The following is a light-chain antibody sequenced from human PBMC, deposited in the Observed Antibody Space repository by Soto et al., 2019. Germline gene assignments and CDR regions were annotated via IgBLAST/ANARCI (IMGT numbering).Light chain of an antibody. CDR2: KAS. J-gene: IGKJ1*01. Sequence: DIQMTQSASTLSGSVGDRVTITCRASQTISSWLAWYQQKPGKAPKLLIYKASTLKSGVPSRFGGSGSGTEFTLTISSLQPDDFATYYCQHYNSYSEAFGQGTKVDIK. V-gene: IGKV1-5*03. CDR3: QHYNSYSEA. CDR1: QTISSW.